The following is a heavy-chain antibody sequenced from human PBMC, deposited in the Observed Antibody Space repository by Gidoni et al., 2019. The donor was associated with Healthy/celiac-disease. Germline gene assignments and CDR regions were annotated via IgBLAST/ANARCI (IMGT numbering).Heavy chain of an antibody. Sequence: VQLVESGGGVVQPGRSLRLPCSASGFTFSSYGMHWVRQAPGKGLEWVAVIWYDGSNKYYADSVKGRFTISRDNSKNTLYLKMNSLRAEDTAVYYCATLGRYSYGAFDYWGQGTLVTVSS. V-gene: IGHV3-33*01. CDR2: IWYDGSNK. J-gene: IGHJ4*02. CDR1: GFTFSSYG. CDR3: ATLGRYSYGAFDY. D-gene: IGHD5-18*01.